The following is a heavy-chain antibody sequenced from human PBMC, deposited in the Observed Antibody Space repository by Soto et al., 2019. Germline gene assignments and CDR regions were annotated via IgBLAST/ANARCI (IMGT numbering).Heavy chain of an antibody. D-gene: IGHD5-12*01. CDR1: GGTFSSYA. CDR2: IIPIFGTA. CDR3: ARGRYFLRGYSGYHRFDY. J-gene: IGHJ4*02. V-gene: IGHV1-69*01. Sequence: QVQLVQSGSEVKKPGSSVKVSCKASGGTFSSYAISWVRQAPGQGLEWMGGIIPIFGTANYAQKFQGRVTITADESTSTAYMDLSSLRSEDTAVYYCARGRYFLRGYSGYHRFDYWGQGTLVTVSS.